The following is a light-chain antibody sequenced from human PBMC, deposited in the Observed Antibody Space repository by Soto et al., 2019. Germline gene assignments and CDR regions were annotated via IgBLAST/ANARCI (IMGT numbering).Light chain of an antibody. CDR1: QVISKY. V-gene: IGKV1-9*01. J-gene: IGKJ4*01. Sequence: IQLTQSPSSLSASVGDRVTITCRASQVISKYIAWYQQKPGTAPKLLIYLASTLQGGVPSRFSSSGSGTDFSLTISSLHPEDVATYYCQYLNSFPLTFGGGTKVEIK. CDR2: LAS. CDR3: QYLNSFPLT.